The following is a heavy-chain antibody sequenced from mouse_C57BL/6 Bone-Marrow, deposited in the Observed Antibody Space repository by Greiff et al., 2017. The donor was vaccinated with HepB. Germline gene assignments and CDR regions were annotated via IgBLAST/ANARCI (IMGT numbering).Heavy chain of an antibody. Sequence: EVQLQQSGAELVRPGASVKLSCTASGFNTKDYYMHWVKQRPEQGLEWIGRIDPEDGDTEYAPKFQGKATMTADTSSNTAYLQLSSLTSEDTAVYYCTPYYYGSSSPYFDYWGQGTTLTVSS. D-gene: IGHD1-1*01. CDR1: GFNTKDYY. CDR3: TPYYYGSSSPYFDY. CDR2: IDPEDGDT. V-gene: IGHV14-1*01. J-gene: IGHJ2*01.